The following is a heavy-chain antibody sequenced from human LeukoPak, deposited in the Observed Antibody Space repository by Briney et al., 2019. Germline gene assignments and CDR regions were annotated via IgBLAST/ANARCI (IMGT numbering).Heavy chain of an antibody. V-gene: IGHV4-59*08. CDR1: GGSIRSDY. CDR2: IYYSGST. D-gene: IGHD3-22*01. Sequence: EPSETLSLTCTVSGGSIRSDYWSWIRQPPGKGLEWIGHIYYSGSTNYNPSLKSRVTISVDTSKNQFSLKLSSVTAADTAVYYCARQLRYYASSGYYYTTFDIWGQGTMVTVSS. CDR3: ARQLRYYASSGYYYTTFDI. J-gene: IGHJ3*02.